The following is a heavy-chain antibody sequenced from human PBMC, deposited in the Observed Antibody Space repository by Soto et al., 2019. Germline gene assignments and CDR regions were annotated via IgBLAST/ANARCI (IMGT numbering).Heavy chain of an antibody. Sequence: QVQLQQSGPGLVKPSETLSLTCSVSSGPTSSHNWGWIRQTPGRGLEWIGYVYTTGGTSYKPSHSSRDAISAERATNRISLTQNPLTAADTDVYYCVRQGIGNLHGLVDVWGQGTTVRVTS. CDR2: VYTTGGT. CDR1: SGPTSSHN. V-gene: IGHV4-59*08. D-gene: IGHD1-1*01. CDR3: VRQGIGNLHGLVDV. J-gene: IGHJ6*02.